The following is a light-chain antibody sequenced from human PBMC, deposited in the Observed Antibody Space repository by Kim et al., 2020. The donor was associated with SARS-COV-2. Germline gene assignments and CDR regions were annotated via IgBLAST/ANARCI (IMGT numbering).Light chain of an antibody. CDR2: AAS. J-gene: IGKJ4*01. V-gene: IGKV1-9*01. CDR1: QGINTN. Sequence: IQLTQSPSSLSASVRDRVTITCRASQGINTNLAWYQQTPGKAPRVLIYAASTLQSGVPSRFNGSGSGTDFTLTISSLQPEDFATYYCQQFNSYSPTFGEGTKVDIK. CDR3: QQFNSYSPT.